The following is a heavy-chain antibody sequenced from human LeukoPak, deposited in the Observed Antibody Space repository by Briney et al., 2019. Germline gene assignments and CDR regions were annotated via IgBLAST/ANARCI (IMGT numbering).Heavy chain of an antibody. Sequence: SVKVSCKASGGTFSSYAISWVRQAPGQGLEWMGGIIPIFGTANYAQKFQGRVTITADESTSTAYMELSSLRPEDTAVYYCARDGMATDDAFDIWGQGTMVTVSS. J-gene: IGHJ3*02. D-gene: IGHD5-24*01. CDR3: ARDGMATDDAFDI. CDR1: GGTFSSYA. CDR2: IIPIFGTA. V-gene: IGHV1-69*13.